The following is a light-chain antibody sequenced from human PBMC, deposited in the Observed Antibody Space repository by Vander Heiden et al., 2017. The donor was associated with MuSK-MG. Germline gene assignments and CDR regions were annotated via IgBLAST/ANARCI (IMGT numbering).Light chain of an antibody. CDR3: QSYECNLDGPKG. CDR2: TNN. J-gene: IGLJ2*01. V-gene: IGLV1-40*01. Sequence: LLPQPPSVSGAPGQGVTISCTGSNSNLGAGFDVHWYQQLPGKPPKLLIHTNNLRPSGVPNRFSGSKSGTSDALASSGLQVETEVKKCGQSYECNLDGPKGFGGGTKLTVL. CDR1: NSNLGAGFD.